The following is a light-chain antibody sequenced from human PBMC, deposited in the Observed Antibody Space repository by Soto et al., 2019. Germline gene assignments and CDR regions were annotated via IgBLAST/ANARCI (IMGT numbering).Light chain of an antibody. CDR1: TSDVGDYNY. CDR3: SSYTSGGSVI. V-gene: IGLV2-14*01. CDR2: HVS. Sequence: QSALTQPASVSGSPGQSITISCTATTSDVGDYNYVSWYQQYPGKAPKPIIYHVSNRPSGVSNRFSGSKSGDTASLTISGLQAEHEADYYSSSYTSGGSVIFGGGTKVTVL. J-gene: IGLJ2*01.